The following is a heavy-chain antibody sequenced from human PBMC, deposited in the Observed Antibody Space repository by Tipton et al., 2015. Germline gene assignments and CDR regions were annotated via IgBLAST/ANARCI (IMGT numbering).Heavy chain of an antibody. CDR2: IFYTGST. J-gene: IGHJ4*02. Sequence: LRLSCTVSGGAITSDGFYWSWIRQHPGKGLEWIGYIFYTGSTYYNPSLKSRATLSVDTSKNQFPLKLSSVTAADTAVYYCARDGYNSNYFDYWGQGTLVTVSS. V-gene: IGHV4-31*03. CDR1: GGAITSDGFY. CDR3: ARDGYNSNYFDY. D-gene: IGHD5-24*01.